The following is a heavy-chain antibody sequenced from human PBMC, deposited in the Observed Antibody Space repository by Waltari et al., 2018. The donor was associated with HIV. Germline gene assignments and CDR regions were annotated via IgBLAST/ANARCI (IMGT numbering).Heavy chain of an antibody. J-gene: IGHJ5*02. Sequence: QVQLQESGPGLVKPSETLSLTCAVSGYSISSGYYWGWIRQPPGKGLEWIGSIYHSGSTYYNPSLKSRVTISVDTSKNQFSLKLSSVTAADTAVYYCARTPTTEVDTAMVTWFDPWGQGTLVTVSS. CDR1: GYSISSGYY. V-gene: IGHV4-38-2*01. D-gene: IGHD5-18*01. CDR3: ARTPTTEVDTAMVTWFDP. CDR2: IYHSGST.